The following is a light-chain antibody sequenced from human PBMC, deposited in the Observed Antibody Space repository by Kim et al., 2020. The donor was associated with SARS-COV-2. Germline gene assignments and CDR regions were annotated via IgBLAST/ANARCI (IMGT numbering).Light chain of an antibody. CDR2: SAS. CDR3: QQYDNWSLT. V-gene: IGKV3-15*01. J-gene: IGKJ5*01. CDR1: HIVTTN. Sequence: VSPGERATLSCRASHIVTTNLAWYQQKPGQPPRVLIYSASTRATDIPARFSGSGSGTEFTLTINILQSEDFAVYYCQQYDNWSLTFGQGTRLEIK.